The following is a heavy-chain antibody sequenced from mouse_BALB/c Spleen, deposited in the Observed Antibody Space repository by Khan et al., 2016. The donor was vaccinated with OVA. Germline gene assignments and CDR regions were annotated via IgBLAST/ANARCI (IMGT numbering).Heavy chain of an antibody. Sequence: QVQLQQSGPGLVQPSQSLSITCTVSGFSLTNYGVHWVRQSPGKGLEWLVLIWSGGLTDYNAAFISRLSISKDNSKRQVFFNMNSLQANDTAIDYCARNYDYDEGLTYWGQGTLVTVSA. CDR2: IWSGGLT. V-gene: IGHV2-2*02. CDR1: GFSLTNYG. CDR3: ARNYDYDEGLTY. J-gene: IGHJ3*01. D-gene: IGHD2-4*01.